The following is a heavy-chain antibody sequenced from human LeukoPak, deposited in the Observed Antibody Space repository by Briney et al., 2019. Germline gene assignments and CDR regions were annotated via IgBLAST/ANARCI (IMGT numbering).Heavy chain of an antibody. CDR1: GYTFTGYY. J-gene: IGHJ4*02. CDR3: ARARIYSGYDGFDY. CDR2: INPNSGAT. Sequence: GASVKVSCKASGYTFTGYYMHWVRQAPGQGLEWMGWINPNSGATNYAQKFQGRVTMTRDTSISPAYMELSRLRSDDTAVYYCARARIYSGYDGFDYWGQGTLVTVSS. D-gene: IGHD5-12*01. V-gene: IGHV1-2*02.